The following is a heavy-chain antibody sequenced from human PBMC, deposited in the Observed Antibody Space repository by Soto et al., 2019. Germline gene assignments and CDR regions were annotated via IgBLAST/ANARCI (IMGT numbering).Heavy chain of an antibody. J-gene: IGHJ4*02. Sequence: GGSLRLCCAASGFTFSSFGMNWVRQAPRKGLEWVSSLSPNGGSTYYAESVKGRFTISRDNAKNTLFLQMDSLRAEDTAVYFCAKSKDSTIFGVVIYYFDTWGQGALVTVSS. D-gene: IGHD3-3*01. CDR1: GFTFSSFG. CDR3: AKSKDSTIFGVVIYYFDT. CDR2: LSPNGGST. V-gene: IGHV3-23*01.